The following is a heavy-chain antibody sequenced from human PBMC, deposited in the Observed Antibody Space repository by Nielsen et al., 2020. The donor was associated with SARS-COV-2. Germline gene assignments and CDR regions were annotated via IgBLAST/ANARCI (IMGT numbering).Heavy chain of an antibody. Sequence: SGTLSLTCTVSGGSISSGGYYWSWIRQPPGKGLEWIGYIYYSGSTYYNPSLKSRVTISVDTSKNQFSLKLSSVTAADTALYYCARERVGGITIFGVVTRYGMDVWGQGTTVTVSS. CDR1: GGSISSGGYY. CDR2: IYYSGST. CDR3: ARERVGGITIFGVVTRYGMDV. D-gene: IGHD3-3*01. J-gene: IGHJ6*02. V-gene: IGHV4-30-4*01.